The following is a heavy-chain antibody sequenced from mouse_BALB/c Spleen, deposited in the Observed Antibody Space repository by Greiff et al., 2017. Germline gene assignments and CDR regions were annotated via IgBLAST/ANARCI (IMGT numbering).Heavy chain of an antibody. J-gene: IGHJ3*01. CDR3: ARHGLRRDPAWFAY. D-gene: IGHD2-2*01. Sequence: DVKLVESGGGLVKLGGSLKLSCAASGFTFSSYYMSWVRQTPEKRLELVAAINSNGGSTYYPDTVKGRFTISRDNAKNTLYLQMSSLKSEDTALYYCARHGLRRDPAWFAYWGQGTLVTVSA. CDR2: INSNGGST. V-gene: IGHV5-6-2*01. CDR1: GFTFSSYY.